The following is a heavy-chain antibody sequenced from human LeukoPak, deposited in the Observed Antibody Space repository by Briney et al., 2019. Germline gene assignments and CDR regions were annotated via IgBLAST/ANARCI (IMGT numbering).Heavy chain of an antibody. CDR2: IYPGDSDT. J-gene: IGHJ4*02. V-gene: IGHV5-51*01. Sequence: GESLKISCKGSGYSFTSYWIGWVRQMPGKGLEWMGIIYPGDSDTRYSPPLQGQVTISADKSISTAYLQWSSLKASDTAMYYCARRYCSGGSCFDYWGQGTLVTVSS. CDR1: GYSFTSYW. D-gene: IGHD2-15*01. CDR3: ARRYCSGGSCFDY.